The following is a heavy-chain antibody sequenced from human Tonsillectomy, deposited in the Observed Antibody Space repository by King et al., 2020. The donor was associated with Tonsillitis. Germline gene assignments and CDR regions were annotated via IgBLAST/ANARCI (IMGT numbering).Heavy chain of an antibody. J-gene: IGHJ4*02. V-gene: IGHV3-21*01. CDR2: ISSSSSYI. CDR3: ARENSGYEWGGVGVDY. Sequence: VQLVESGGGLVKPGGSLRLSCAASGFTFSSYSMNWVRQAPGKGLEWVSSISSSSSYIYYAASVKGRFTISRDNAKNSLYLQMNSLRAEDTAVYYCARENSGYEWGGVGVDYWGQGSLVTVSS. D-gene: IGHD5-12*01. CDR1: GFTFSSYS.